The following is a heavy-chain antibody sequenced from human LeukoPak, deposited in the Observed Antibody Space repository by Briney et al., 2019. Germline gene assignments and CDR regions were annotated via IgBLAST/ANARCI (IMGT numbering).Heavy chain of an antibody. CDR3: ARAYCGGGTCYDY. Sequence: SETLSLTCVVSGNSISSGYYWGRIRQPPGKGLEWIGSIYHSGSTYYNPSLNSRVTISVDTSKNQFSLKLSSVTAADTAMYYCARAYCGGGTCYDYWGQGTLVTVSS. CDR2: IYHSGST. CDR1: GNSISSGYY. J-gene: IGHJ4*02. V-gene: IGHV4-38-2*01. D-gene: IGHD2-15*01.